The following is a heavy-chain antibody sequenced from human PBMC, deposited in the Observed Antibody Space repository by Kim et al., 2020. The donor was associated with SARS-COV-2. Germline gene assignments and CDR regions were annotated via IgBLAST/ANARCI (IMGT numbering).Heavy chain of an antibody. CDR3: AREYSDYYYGMDV. V-gene: IGHV3-23*01. D-gene: IGHD5-18*01. J-gene: IGHJ6*02. Sequence: ADSVKGRLTISRDNSKNTLYLQMNSLRAEDTAVYYCAREYSDYYYGMDVWGQGTTVTVSS.